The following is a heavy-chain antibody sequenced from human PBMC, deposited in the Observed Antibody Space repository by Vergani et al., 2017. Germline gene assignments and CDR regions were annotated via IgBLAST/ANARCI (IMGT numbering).Heavy chain of an antibody. CDR1: GFDFSSYI. CDR2: IRYDGSNK. Sequence: QLVESGGGWVQPGGSLRLSCVVSGFDFSSYIMNWVRQAPGKGLEWVAFIRYDGSNKYYADSVKGRFTISRDNSKNTLYLQMNSLRAEDTAVYYCAKTQNRWQQQTPDYWGQGTLVTVSS. CDR3: AKTQNRWQQQTPDY. D-gene: IGHD6-13*01. V-gene: IGHV3-30*02. J-gene: IGHJ4*02.